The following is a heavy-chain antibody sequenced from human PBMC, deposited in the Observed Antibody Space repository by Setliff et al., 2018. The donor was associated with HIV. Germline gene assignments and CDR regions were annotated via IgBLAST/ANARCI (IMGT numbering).Heavy chain of an antibody. Sequence: SETLSLTCTVSGGSISSYYWSWIRQPPGKGLEWIGYIYYSGSTNYNPSLKSRVTISVDTSKNQFSLKLSPVTAADTAVYYCARNSFDYVEEEWGQGTQVTVSS. J-gene: IGHJ4*02. CDR2: IYYSGST. CDR3: ARNSFDYVEEE. V-gene: IGHV4-59*01. D-gene: IGHD3-9*01. CDR1: GGSISSYY.